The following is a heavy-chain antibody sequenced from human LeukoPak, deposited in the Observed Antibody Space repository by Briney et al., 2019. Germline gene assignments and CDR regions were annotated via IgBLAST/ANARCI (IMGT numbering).Heavy chain of an antibody. V-gene: IGHV3-74*01. CDR3: VTNPIVVVTSVNY. J-gene: IGHJ4*01. Sequence: PGGSLRLSRVASGFTFSNYWMHWVRQDPLKGLVWVSRINTDGSTTTYRDSVKGRFTISRDNAKNTLYLQMNSLRVEDTAVYYCVTNPIVVVTSVNYWGQGTLVTVSS. CDR1: GFTFSNYW. D-gene: IGHD2-21*02. CDR2: INTDGSTT.